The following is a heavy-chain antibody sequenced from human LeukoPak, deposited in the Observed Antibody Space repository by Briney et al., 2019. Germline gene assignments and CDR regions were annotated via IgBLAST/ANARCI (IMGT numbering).Heavy chain of an antibody. CDR3: AKDGGDYDFWTGTNPFDS. J-gene: IGHJ4*02. V-gene: IGHV3-21*01. D-gene: IGHD3-3*01. CDR1: GFALGSFT. CDR2: ISTTSRYI. Sequence: GGSLRLSCAASGFALGSFTMNWVREAPGKGLEWVSSISTTSRYIKYADSVKGRLAISRDNAKNSLFLQMDSLRAEDTAFYFCAKDGGDYDFWTGTNPFDSWGQGTLVTVSS.